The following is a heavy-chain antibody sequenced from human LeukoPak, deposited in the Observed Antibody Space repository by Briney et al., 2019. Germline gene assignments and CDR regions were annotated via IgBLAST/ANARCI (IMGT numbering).Heavy chain of an antibody. CDR2: IWYDGSNK. CDR3: ARGVQGGYAQYYFDY. D-gene: IGHD5-12*01. CDR1: GFTFSRYA. Sequence: GRALRLSCAASGFTFSRYALHWVRQAPGKGLEWEAVIWYDGSNKYYADSVKGRFTISRDNSKNTLYRQVNSLRAEKTPVYYCARGVQGGYAQYYFDYWGEGTLVTVSS. J-gene: IGHJ4*02. V-gene: IGHV3-33*01.